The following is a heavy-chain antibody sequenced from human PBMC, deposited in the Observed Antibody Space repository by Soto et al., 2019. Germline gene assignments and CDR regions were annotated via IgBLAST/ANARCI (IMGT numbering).Heavy chain of an antibody. D-gene: IGHD3-10*01. CDR1: GGSISSSNW. V-gene: IGHV4-4*02. J-gene: IGHJ4*02. CDR3: ARVSDYGSGSPYFDD. Sequence: QVQLQESGPGLVKPSGTLSLTCAVSGGSISSSNWWSWVRQPPGKGLEWIGEIYHSGSTNYNPSLRSRVTISVAKSKNQFSLKLSSVTAADTAVYYCARVSDYGSGSPYFDDWGQGTLVTVSS. CDR2: IYHSGST.